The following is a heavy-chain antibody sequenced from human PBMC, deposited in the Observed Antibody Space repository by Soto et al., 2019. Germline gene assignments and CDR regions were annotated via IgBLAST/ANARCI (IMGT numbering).Heavy chain of an antibody. D-gene: IGHD1-1*01. CDR1: GGSVSSGSYY. V-gene: IGHV4-61*01. CDR3: ARRQLERLGGDYYYGMDV. Sequence: QVQLQESGPGLVKPSETLSLTCTVFGGSVSSGSYYWSWIRQPPGKGPEWIGYIYYSGSTNYNPSLKSRVTISVDTSKNQFSLKLSSVTAADTAVYYCARRQLERLGGDYYYGMDVWGQGTTVTVSS. CDR2: IYYSGST. J-gene: IGHJ6*02.